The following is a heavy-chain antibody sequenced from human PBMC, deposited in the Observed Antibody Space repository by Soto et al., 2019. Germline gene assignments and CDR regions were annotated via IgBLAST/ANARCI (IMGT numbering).Heavy chain of an antibody. CDR3: ARLDTREWELLRDYYYGMDV. Sequence: ASVNVSCKASGYTFTSYAMHWVRQAPGQRLEWMGWINAGNGNTKYSQKFQGRVTITRDTSASTAYMELSSLRSEDTAVYYCARLDTREWELLRDYYYGMDVWGQGTTVTVSS. V-gene: IGHV1-3*01. CDR1: GYTFTSYA. CDR2: INAGNGNT. D-gene: IGHD1-26*01. J-gene: IGHJ6*02.